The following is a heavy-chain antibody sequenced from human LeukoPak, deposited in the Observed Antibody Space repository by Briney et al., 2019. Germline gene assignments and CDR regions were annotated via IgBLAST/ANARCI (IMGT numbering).Heavy chain of an antibody. CDR1: GYTFTSYD. J-gene: IGHJ6*02. V-gene: IGHV1-8*02. Sequence: ASVKVSCKASGYTFTSYDINWVRQATGQGLEWMGWMNPNSGNTGYAQKLQGRVTMTTDTSTSTAYMELRSLRSDDTAVYYCAGGGTAGNHYYYGMDVWGQGTTVTVSS. CDR3: AGGGTAGNHYYYGMDV. D-gene: IGHD6-13*01. CDR2: MNPNSGNT.